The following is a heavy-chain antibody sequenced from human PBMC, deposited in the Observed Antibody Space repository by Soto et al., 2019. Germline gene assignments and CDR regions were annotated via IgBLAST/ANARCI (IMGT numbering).Heavy chain of an antibody. D-gene: IGHD6-19*01. V-gene: IGHV3-23*01. Sequence: GGSLRLSCAVSGFTFSSCAMSWVRQAPGKGLEWVSAISGSGGSTYYADSVKGRFTISRDNSKNTLYLQMNSLRAEDTAVYHCAKGRGSSGWYYYFDERGQGTPVTVAS. J-gene: IGHJ4*02. CDR1: GFTFSSCA. CDR2: ISGSGGST. CDR3: AKGRGSSGWYYYFDE.